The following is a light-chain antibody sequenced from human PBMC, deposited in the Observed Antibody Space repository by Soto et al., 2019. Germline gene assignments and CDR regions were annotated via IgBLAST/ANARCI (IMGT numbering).Light chain of an antibody. J-gene: IGKJ1*01. CDR2: DAS. CDR1: QSISSW. CDR3: QQYNSYSRT. Sequence: DLQMTQSPSTLSASVGDRVTITCRASQSISSWLAWYQQKPGKAPKLLIYDASSLESGVPSRCSGSGSGTEFTLTISSLQPDDFATYYGQQYNSYSRTFGQGTKVEIK. V-gene: IGKV1-5*01.